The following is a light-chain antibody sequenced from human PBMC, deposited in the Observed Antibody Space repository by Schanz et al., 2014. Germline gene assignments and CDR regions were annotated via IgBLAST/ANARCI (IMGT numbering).Light chain of an antibody. CDR3: SSYTSSSPRV. J-gene: IGLJ3*02. Sequence: QSALTQPPSASGSPGQSVTISCTGTSSDVGNYNFVSWYQHHPGKAPKLMIYEVSKRPSGVPDRFSGSKSGNTASLTISGLQAEDEADYYCSSYTSSSPRVFGGGTKLTVL. V-gene: IGLV2-8*01. CDR2: EVS. CDR1: SSDVGNYNF.